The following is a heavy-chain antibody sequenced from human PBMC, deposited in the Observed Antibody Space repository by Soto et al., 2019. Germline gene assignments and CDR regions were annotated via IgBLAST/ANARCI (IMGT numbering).Heavy chain of an antibody. J-gene: IGHJ1*01. Sequence: SETLSLTCSVSGGSVSYNSYYWGWIRQPPGKGLEWVGGIFYTGTTYYNQSLKDRLSISVDTYKNSFSLNLTSVNAADTAVYFGARLVVVATVDNVWGQGDMVTVYS. D-gene: IGHD5-12*01. CDR2: IFYTGTT. CDR1: GGSVSYNSYY. CDR3: ARLVVVATVDNV. V-gene: IGHV4-39*01.